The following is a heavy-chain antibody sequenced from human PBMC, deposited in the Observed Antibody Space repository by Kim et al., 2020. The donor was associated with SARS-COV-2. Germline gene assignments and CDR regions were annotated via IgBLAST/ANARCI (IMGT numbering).Heavy chain of an antibody. CDR1: GFTFSNYW. CDR2: IKEDGSEK. D-gene: IGHD1-26*01. J-gene: IGHJ4*01. V-gene: IGHV3-7*01. CDR3: ATDSRIVGATGSNDY. Sequence: GGSLRLSCAASGFTFSNYWMSWVRQAPGKGLEWVGNIKEDGSEKNYVDSVKGRFTISRDNAKNSLYLQMNSLRAEDTAVYYCATDSRIVGATGSNDYWG.